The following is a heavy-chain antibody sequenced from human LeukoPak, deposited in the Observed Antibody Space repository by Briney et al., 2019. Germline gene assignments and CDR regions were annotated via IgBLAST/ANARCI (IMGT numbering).Heavy chain of an antibody. D-gene: IGHD3-10*01. CDR2: ISYDGSNK. V-gene: IGHV3-30*04. CDR1: GFTFSRYA. Sequence: HARTLTHTSAHSGFTFSRYALHRVRQAPAKGLQQTAVISYDGSNKHYAGSAKGRPTISRDNSKNTLYLQMNSLRPEHTAVHNRATDLGGFGEFFLSGMDVWGKGTTVPVPS. CDR3: ATDLGGFGEFFLSGMDV. J-gene: IGHJ6*04.